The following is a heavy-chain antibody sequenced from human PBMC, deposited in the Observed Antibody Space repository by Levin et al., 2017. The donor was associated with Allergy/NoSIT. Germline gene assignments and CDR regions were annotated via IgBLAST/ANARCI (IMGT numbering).Heavy chain of an antibody. Sequence: GGSLRLSCAASGFTVSSNYMSWVRQAPGKGLEWVSVIYSGGSTYYADSVKGRFTISRDNSKNTLYLQMNSLRAEDTAVYYCARDGSTTVVTPYWYFDLWGRGTLVTVSS. J-gene: IGHJ2*01. D-gene: IGHD4-23*01. CDR3: ARDGSTTVVTPYWYFDL. CDR1: GFTVSSNY. V-gene: IGHV3-53*01. CDR2: IYSGGST.